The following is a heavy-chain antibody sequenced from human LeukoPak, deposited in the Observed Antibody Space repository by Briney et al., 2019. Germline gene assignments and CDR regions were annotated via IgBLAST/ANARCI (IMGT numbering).Heavy chain of an antibody. V-gene: IGHV3-64*01. CDR3: ARGEEFYDSSGYRRLDS. J-gene: IGHJ4*02. D-gene: IGHD3-22*01. Sequence: GGSLRPSCAASGFTFSNHAMHWVRQAPGKALEYVAVISSNGANTFHAKSLNDRFTISRDNSKNILYLQMGSLRAEDMAVYYCARGEEFYDSSGYRRLDSWGQGTLVVVPS. CDR1: GFTFSNHA. CDR2: ISSNGANT.